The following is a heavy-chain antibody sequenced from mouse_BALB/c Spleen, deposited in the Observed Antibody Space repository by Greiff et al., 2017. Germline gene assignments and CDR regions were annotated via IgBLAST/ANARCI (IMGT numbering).Heavy chain of an antibody. CDR3: ARRGGNYEGFAY. CDR2: ISSGGSYT. CDR1: GFTFSSYG. D-gene: IGHD2-1*01. J-gene: IGHJ3*01. Sequence: EVQLVESGGDLVKPGGSLKLSCAASGFTFSSYGMSWVRQTPDKRLEWVATISSGGSYTYYPDSVKGRFTISRDNAKNTLYLQMSSLKSEDTAMYYCARRGGNYEGFAYWGQGTLVTVSA. V-gene: IGHV5-6*01.